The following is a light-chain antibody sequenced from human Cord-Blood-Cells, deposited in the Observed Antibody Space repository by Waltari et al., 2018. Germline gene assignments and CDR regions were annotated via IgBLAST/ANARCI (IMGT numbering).Light chain of an antibody. CDR2: DVS. J-gene: IGLJ3*02. Sequence: QSALTQPRSVSGSPGQSVTISCTGTSSAVGGYNYVSWYQQHPGKAPKLMIYDVSKRPSGVSNRFSGSKSGNTASLTISGLQAEDEADYYCSSYTSSSTLVFGGGTKLTVL. CDR1: SSAVGGYNY. CDR3: SSYTSSSTLV. V-gene: IGLV2-11*01.